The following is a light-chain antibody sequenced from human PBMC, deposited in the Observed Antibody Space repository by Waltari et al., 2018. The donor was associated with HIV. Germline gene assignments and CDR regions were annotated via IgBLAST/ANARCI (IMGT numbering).Light chain of an antibody. J-gene: IGKJ4*01. Sequence: DIHMTQSPHSLSASVGDRITIACQESQDISNYLNWHQNTPGMDPTVLISDASILETGVPSRFTGSGSGTHFTLVINDLQPGDSATYFCRQYEDLPLTFGGGTKVEIK. CDR1: QDISNY. CDR3: RQYEDLPLT. CDR2: DAS. V-gene: IGKV1-33*01.